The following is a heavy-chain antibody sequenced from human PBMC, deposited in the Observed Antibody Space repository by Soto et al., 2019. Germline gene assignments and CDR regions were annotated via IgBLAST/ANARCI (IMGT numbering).Heavy chain of an antibody. D-gene: IGHD3-10*01. J-gene: IGHJ5*02. Sequence: ASVKVSCKTSGATFTNFGLSWVRQAPGQGLEWMGWIATYNSNRNLAQRFQGRLTLTTDTSTSTAYMELKSLGYDDTAIYYCARVVRGVVNWFDPWGQGTLVTVSS. CDR3: ARVVRGVVNWFDP. CDR2: IATYNSNR. V-gene: IGHV1-18*01. CDR1: GATFTNFG.